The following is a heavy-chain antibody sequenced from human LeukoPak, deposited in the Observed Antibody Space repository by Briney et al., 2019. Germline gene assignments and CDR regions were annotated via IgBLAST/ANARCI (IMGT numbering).Heavy chain of an antibody. CDR2: ISTTGTT. J-gene: IGHJ6*03. CDR1: ADSISSGSYA. Sequence: PSETLSLTCTVYADSISSGSYAWPWLRQPAWKGLEWIGGISTTGTTKIHPSPNSPVTMSLDTSENHFAMIIESGTAADTAVYYCARETEEIYSPGWGLSDYRYNMDVWGRGTTVTVSS. CDR3: ARETEEIYSPGWGLSDYRYNMDV. D-gene: IGHD6-25*01. V-gene: IGHV4-61*02.